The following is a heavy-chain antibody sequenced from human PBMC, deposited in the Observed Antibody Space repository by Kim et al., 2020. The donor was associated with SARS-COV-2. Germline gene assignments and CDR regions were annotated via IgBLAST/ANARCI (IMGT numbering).Heavy chain of an antibody. CDR2: LSGSGDST. J-gene: IGHJ4*02. V-gene: IGHV3-23*01. D-gene: IGHD6-13*01. Sequence: GGSLRLSCAASGFTFSNYAMSWVRQAPGKGLEWVSILSGSGDSTYYADSVKGRFTISRDNAKNTLYLQMNSLRAEDTAVYYCANQLGNSWFSDWGQGTLVTVS. CDR3: ANQLGNSWFSD. CDR1: GFTFSNYA.